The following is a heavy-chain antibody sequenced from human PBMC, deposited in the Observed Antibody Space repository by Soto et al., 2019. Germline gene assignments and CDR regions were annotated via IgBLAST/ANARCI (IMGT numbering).Heavy chain of an antibody. CDR2: IYPGDSDT. V-gene: IGHV5-51*01. J-gene: IGHJ3*02. CDR1: GYSCTSYW. Sequence: PVESLTISCKGAGYSCTSYWMGWVRQMPGKGLEWMGIIYPGDSDTRYSPSFQGQVTISADKSISTAYLQWSSLKASDTAMYYCARRIYSSSWVGAFDTWGHGTMVTVSS. CDR3: ARRIYSSSWVGAFDT. D-gene: IGHD6-13*01.